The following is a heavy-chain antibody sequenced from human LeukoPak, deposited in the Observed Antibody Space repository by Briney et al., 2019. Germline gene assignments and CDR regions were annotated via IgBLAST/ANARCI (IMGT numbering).Heavy chain of an antibody. Sequence: ASVKVSCKASGYTFTSYYMHWVRQAPGQGLEWMGIINPSGGSTSYAQKFQGRVTTTRDTSTSTVYMELSSLRSEDTAVYYCARDWNLYGDSYVADYWGQGTLVTVSS. CDR3: ARDWNLYGDSYVADY. D-gene: IGHD4-17*01. CDR2: INPSGGST. CDR1: GYTFTSYY. V-gene: IGHV1-46*01. J-gene: IGHJ4*02.